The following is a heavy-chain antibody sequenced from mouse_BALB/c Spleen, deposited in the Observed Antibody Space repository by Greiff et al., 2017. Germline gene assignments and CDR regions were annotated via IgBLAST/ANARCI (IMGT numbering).Heavy chain of an antibody. CDR1: GFNIKDTY. CDR3: ARWGSSLLRRTGAMDY. D-gene: IGHD1-2*01. CDR2: IDPANGNT. J-gene: IGHJ4*01. V-gene: IGHV14-3*02. Sequence: EVQLQQSGAELVKPGASVKLSCTASGFNIKDTYMHWVKQRPEQGLEWIGRIDPANGNTKYDPKFQGKATITADTSSNTAYLQLSSLTSEDTAVYYCARWGSSLLRRTGAMDYWGQGTSVTVSS.